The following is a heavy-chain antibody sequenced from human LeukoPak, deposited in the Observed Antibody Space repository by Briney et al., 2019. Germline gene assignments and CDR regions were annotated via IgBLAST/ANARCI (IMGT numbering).Heavy chain of an antibody. CDR1: GGSISSGGYY. CDR3: ARDVDYSNYGLGY. CDR2: IYYSGST. D-gene: IGHD4-11*01. V-gene: IGHV4-31*03. Sequence: SETLSLTCTVSGGSISSGGYYWSWIRQHPGKGLEWIGYIYYSGSTYYNPSLKSRVTISVDTSKNQFSLKLSSVTAADTAVYYCARDVDYSNYGLGYWGQGTLVTVSS. J-gene: IGHJ4*02.